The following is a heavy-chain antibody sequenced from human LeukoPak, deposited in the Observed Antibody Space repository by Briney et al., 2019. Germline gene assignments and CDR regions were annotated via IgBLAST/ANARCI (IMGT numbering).Heavy chain of an antibody. CDR3: ATGPRYCTSSTCYDKGSWFDP. J-gene: IGHJ5*02. Sequence: SETLSLTCTVSGGSITSSSYYWGWIRQPPGKGLEWIGSIYYSGSTYYNPSPKSRVTISVDTSKNQFSLILSSVTAADTALYYCATGPRYCTSSTCYDKGSWFDPWGQGTLVAVSS. CDR1: GGSITSSSYY. V-gene: IGHV4-39*01. CDR2: IYYSGST. D-gene: IGHD2-2*01.